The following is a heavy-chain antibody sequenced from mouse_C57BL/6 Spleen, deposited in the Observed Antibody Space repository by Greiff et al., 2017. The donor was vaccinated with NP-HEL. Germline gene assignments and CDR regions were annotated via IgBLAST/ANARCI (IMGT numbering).Heavy chain of an antibody. J-gene: IGHJ3*01. CDR3: ARESSGYWFAY. CDR2: ISSGSSTI. Sequence: EVHLVESGGGLVKPGGSLKLSCAASGFTFSDYGMHWVRQAPEKGLEWVAYISSGSSTIYYADTVKGRFTISRDNAKNTLFLQMTSLRSEDTAMYYCARESSGYWFAYWGQGTLVTVSA. V-gene: IGHV5-17*01. D-gene: IGHD3-2*02. CDR1: GFTFSDYG.